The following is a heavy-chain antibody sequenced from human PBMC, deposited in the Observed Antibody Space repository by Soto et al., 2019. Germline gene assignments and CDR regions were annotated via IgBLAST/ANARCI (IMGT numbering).Heavy chain of an antibody. V-gene: IGHV4-61*01. J-gene: IGHJ4*02. CDR1: GGSITNGYYY. D-gene: IGHD5-18*01. CDR3: AGALGQNSYDGKYYFDY. CDR2: IYHSGSP. Sequence: SETLSLTCTVSGGSITNGYYYWSWVRQPPGKTLEWIGTIYHSGSPNYNPSLKSRVTMSVDTSKNQFSLILNSVTTADTAVYYCAGALGQNSYDGKYYFDYWGRGILVTVSS.